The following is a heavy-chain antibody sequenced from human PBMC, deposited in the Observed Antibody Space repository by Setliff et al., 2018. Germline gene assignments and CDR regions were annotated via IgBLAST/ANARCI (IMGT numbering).Heavy chain of an antibody. Sequence: PSETLSLTCTVSGGSISSYYWSWIRQPPGKGLEWIGYIYYSGGTNYNPSLQSRVTISVDTSKNQFSLKLSSVTAADTAVYYCARDEGSSYFYGMDVWGQGTTVTVSS. V-gene: IGHV4-59*01. D-gene: IGHD6-13*01. J-gene: IGHJ6*02. CDR1: GGSISSYY. CDR3: ARDEGSSYFYGMDV. CDR2: IYYSGGT.